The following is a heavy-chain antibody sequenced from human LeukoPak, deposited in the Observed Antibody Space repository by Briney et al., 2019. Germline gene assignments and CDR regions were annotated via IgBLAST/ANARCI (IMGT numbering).Heavy chain of an antibody. D-gene: IGHD6-19*01. CDR3: ARDFRAVAESYYYYYMDV. CDR1: GFTFSSYW. V-gene: IGHV3-21*01. Sequence: GGSLRLSCAASGFTFSSYWMHWVRQAPGKGLVWVSSISSRSSYIYYADSVKGRFTISRDNAKNSLSLQMNSLSAEDTAVYYCARDFRAVAESYYYYYMDVWGKGTTVTVSS. J-gene: IGHJ6*03. CDR2: ISSRSSYI.